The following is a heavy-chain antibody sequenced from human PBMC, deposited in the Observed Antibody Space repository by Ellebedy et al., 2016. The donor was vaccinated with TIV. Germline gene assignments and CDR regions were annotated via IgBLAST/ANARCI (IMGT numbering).Heavy chain of an antibody. CDR1: GGSISSSNW. V-gene: IGHV4-4*02. CDR2: IYHSGST. J-gene: IGHJ5*02. Sequence: SETLSLTCTVSGGSISSSNWWSWVRQPPGKGLEWIGEIYHSGSTNYNPSLKSRVTISVDKSKNQFSLKLSSVTAADTAVYYCARRGPIAVAGRGDWFDPWGQGTLVTVSS. CDR3: ARRGPIAVAGRGDWFDP. D-gene: IGHD6-19*01.